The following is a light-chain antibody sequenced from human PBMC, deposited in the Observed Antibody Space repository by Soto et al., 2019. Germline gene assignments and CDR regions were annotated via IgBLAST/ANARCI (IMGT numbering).Light chain of an antibody. V-gene: IGLV2-14*01. CDR2: EVS. Sequence: QSALTQPASVSGSPGQSITISCTGTSSDVGGYKYVSWYQQHPDKAPILIIFEVSNRPSGISSRFSGSKSGNTASLTISGLQAEDEADYYCASYTSSSTSVIFGRGTKVTVL. CDR3: ASYTSSSTSVI. CDR1: SSDVGGYKY. J-gene: IGLJ2*01.